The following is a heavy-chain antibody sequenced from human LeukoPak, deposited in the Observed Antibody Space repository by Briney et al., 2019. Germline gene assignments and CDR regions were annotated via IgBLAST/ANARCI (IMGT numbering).Heavy chain of an antibody. J-gene: IGHJ1*01. V-gene: IGHV3-30*03. CDR2: ISYDGSNK. CDR1: GFTFSSYG. CDR3: ARTLIAVAEFQH. D-gene: IGHD6-19*01. Sequence: GGSLRLSCAASGFTFSSYGMHWVRQAPGKGLEWVAVISYDGSNKYYADSVKGRFTISRDNAKNTLYLQMNSLRAEDTAVYYCARTLIAVAEFQHWGQGTLVTVSS.